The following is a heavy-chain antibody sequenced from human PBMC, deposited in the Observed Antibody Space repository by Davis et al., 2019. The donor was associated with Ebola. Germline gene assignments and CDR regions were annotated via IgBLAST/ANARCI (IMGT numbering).Heavy chain of an antibody. CDR1: GFAFSNAW. J-gene: IGHJ4*02. V-gene: IGHV3-15*07. CDR3: TTVGGYIYGQRDY. Sequence: GESLKISCAVSGFAFSNAWMNWVRQAPGEGLEWVGRIKRKADGGTTDHAAPVKGRFTISREASKNTLYLQMNSLKTEDTAVYYCTTVGGYIYGQRDYWGQGALVTVSS. CDR2: IKRKADGGTT. D-gene: IGHD5-18*01.